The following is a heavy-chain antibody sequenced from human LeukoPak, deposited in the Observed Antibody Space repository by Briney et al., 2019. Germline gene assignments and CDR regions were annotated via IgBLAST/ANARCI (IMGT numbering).Heavy chain of an antibody. V-gene: IGHV1-18*01. Sequence: ASVKVSCKASGYTFTSYVINWVRQAPGQGLEWMGWISTYNGKTNYAQELQGRVTMTTNTSTTTAYMELRSLRSDDTAMYYCAREGPYGDYSDYWGQGTLVTVSS. D-gene: IGHD4-17*01. CDR2: ISTYNGKT. CDR1: GYTFTSYV. J-gene: IGHJ4*02. CDR3: AREGPYGDYSDY.